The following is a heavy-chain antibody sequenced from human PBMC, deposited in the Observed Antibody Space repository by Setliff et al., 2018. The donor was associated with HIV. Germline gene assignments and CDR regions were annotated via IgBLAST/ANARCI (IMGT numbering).Heavy chain of an antibody. V-gene: IGHV1-3*04. CDR2: IDTDNGYR. D-gene: IGHD3-16*01. CDR3: ARGRCSDAACFFDY. Sequence: VASVKVSCKASGYTFSEYAIHWVRQAPGQRLEWMGRIDTDNGYRRYSPKLQGRFTISRDNAKNSLYLQMDNLTVDDTAVYFCARGRCSDAACFFDYWGQGTLVTVSS. J-gene: IGHJ4*02. CDR1: GYTFSEYA.